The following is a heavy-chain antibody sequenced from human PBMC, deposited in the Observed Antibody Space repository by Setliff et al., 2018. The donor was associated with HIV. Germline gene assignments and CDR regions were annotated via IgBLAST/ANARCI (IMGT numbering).Heavy chain of an antibody. D-gene: IGHD3-3*01. CDR3: ARQFLDWSNDYYSRYYMDV. Sequence: GASVKVSCKASGYTFSNYDINWVRQAPGQGLEWMGWISAYNGNTHYAQRLQGRVTMTTDTSTRTAYMELRSLRSDDTAVYYCARQFLDWSNDYYSRYYMDVWGKGTTVTVSS. V-gene: IGHV1-18*04. J-gene: IGHJ6*03. CDR1: GYTFSNYD. CDR2: ISAYNGNT.